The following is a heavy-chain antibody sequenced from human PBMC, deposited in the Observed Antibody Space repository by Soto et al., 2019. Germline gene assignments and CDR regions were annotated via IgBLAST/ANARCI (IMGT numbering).Heavy chain of an antibody. CDR2: INPIGGGT. Sequence: QVQLVQSGTEVKKPGASVKISCKTSGYTFLDFYIHWVRQAPGQGLEWMGFINPIGGGTTYAQQFQGRLTMTRDTSTSTVYMELISLRSEDTAMYYCARDLPGYCSTTNCYYYFDFWGQGTLVTVSS. CDR3: ARDLPGYCSTTNCYYYFDF. CDR1: GYTFLDFY. J-gene: IGHJ4*02. D-gene: IGHD2-2*01. V-gene: IGHV1-46*01.